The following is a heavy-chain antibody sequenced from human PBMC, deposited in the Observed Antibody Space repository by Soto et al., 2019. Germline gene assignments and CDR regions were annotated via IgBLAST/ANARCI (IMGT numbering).Heavy chain of an antibody. J-gene: IGHJ4*02. CDR2: IYYSGST. Sequence: SETLSLTCTVSGGSVSSGSYYWSWIRQPPGKGLEWIGYIYYSGSTNYNPSLKSRVTISVDTSKNQFSLKLSSVTAADTAVYYCARGSSGWYYFDYWGQGTLVTVSS. CDR1: GGSVSSGSYY. V-gene: IGHV4-61*01. D-gene: IGHD6-19*01. CDR3: ARGSSGWYYFDY.